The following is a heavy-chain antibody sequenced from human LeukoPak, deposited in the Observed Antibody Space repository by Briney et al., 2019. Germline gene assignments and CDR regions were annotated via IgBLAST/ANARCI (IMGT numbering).Heavy chain of an antibody. Sequence: SETLSLTCAVYGGSFSSYYWSWIRQPPGKGLEWIGEINHSGNTDYNPSLKSRVTISVDTSKNQFSLKLSSVTAADTAVYYCAFSSAYQQHWGQGTLVTVSS. CDR3: AFSSAYQQH. CDR2: INHSGNT. V-gene: IGHV4-34*01. CDR1: GGSFSSYY. D-gene: IGHD3-22*01. J-gene: IGHJ1*01.